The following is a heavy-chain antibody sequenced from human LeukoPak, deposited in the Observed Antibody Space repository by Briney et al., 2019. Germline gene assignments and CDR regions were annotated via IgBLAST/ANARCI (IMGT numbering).Heavy chain of an antibody. Sequence: GGSLRLSCAASGFAFRSYGMTWVRQAPGKGLEWVSAISDDASKTYYADSVKGRFTISRDNSKNTLYLQMNSLRAEDTAVYYCAKIYGSGSYSIDYWGQGTLVTVSS. D-gene: IGHD3-10*01. V-gene: IGHV3-23*01. CDR3: AKIYGSGSYSIDY. J-gene: IGHJ4*02. CDR2: ISDDASKT. CDR1: GFAFRSYG.